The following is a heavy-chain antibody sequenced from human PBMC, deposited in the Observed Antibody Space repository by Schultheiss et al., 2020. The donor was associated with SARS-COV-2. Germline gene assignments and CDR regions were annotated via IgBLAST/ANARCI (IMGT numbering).Heavy chain of an antibody. V-gene: IGHV3-9*01. J-gene: IGHJ3*02. CDR3: AKDPSTIFEGAFDI. Sequence: GGSLRLSCAASGFTFDDYAMHWVRQAPGKGLEWVSGISWNSGSIGYADSVKGRFTVSRDNSQNTLFLQMSSLRVEDTAVYYCAKDPSTIFEGAFDIWGQGTMVTVSS. D-gene: IGHD3-3*01. CDR1: GFTFDDYA. CDR2: ISWNSGSI.